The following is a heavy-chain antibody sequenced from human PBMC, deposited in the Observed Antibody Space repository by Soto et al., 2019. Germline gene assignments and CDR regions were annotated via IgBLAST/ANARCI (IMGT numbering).Heavy chain of an antibody. J-gene: IGHJ6*02. CDR1: GGSISSSSYY. D-gene: IGHD3-16*01. V-gene: IGHV4-39*01. Sequence: PSETLSLTCTVSGGSISSSSYYWGWIRQPPGKGLEWIGSIYFSGSTYYNPSLKSRVTISVDTSKNQFSLKLSSVTAADTAVYYCARHMSYYYHGMDVWGQGTTVTVSS. CDR3: ARHMSYYYHGMDV. CDR2: IYFSGST.